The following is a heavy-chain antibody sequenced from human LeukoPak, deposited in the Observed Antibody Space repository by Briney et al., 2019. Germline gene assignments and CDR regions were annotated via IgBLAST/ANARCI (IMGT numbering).Heavy chain of an antibody. CDR1: GFTFSSYA. CDR3: ARTITMIGAAHDY. Sequence: GGSLRLSCAASGFTFSSYAMNWVRQAPGKGLEWVSSISSSSSYIYYADSVKGRFTISRDNAKNSLYLQMNSLRAEDTAVYYCARTITMIGAAHDYWGQGTLVTVSS. CDR2: ISSSSSYI. J-gene: IGHJ4*02. D-gene: IGHD3-22*01. V-gene: IGHV3-21*01.